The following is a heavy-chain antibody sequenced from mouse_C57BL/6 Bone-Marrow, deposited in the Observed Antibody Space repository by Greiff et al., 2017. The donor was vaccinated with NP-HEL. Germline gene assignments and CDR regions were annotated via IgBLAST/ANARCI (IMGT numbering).Heavy chain of an antibody. CDR2: INPNNGGT. D-gene: IGHD1-1*01. CDR1: GYTFTDYN. V-gene: IGHV1-18*01. CDR3: ACYYYGSSYPSYWYFDV. J-gene: IGHJ1*03. Sequence: EVKLQESGPELVKPGASVKIPCKASGYTFTDYNMDWVKQSHGKSLEWIGDINPNNGGTIYNQKFKGKATLTVDKSSSTAYMELRSLTSEDTAVYYCACYYYGSSYPSYWYFDVWGTGTTVTVSS.